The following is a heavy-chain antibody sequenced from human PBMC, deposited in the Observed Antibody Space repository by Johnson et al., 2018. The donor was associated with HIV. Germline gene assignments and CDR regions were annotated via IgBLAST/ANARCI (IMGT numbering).Heavy chain of an antibody. D-gene: IGHD3-16*01. Sequence: QVHLVESGGGLVQPGGSLRLSCAASGFTFSDYYMSWIRQAPGKGLEWVSYISSSGGRTYYADSVKGRFTISRDNSKNTLYLQMNSLRAEDTAVYYCAREWGEGAFDSWGQGTMVTVSS. V-gene: IGHV3-11*04. J-gene: IGHJ3*02. CDR1: GFTFSDYY. CDR3: AREWGEGAFDS. CDR2: ISSSGGRT.